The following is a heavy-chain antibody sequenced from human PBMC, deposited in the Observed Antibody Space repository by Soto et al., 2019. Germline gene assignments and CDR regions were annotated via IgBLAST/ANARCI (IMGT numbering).Heavy chain of an antibody. CDR2: ISFDGSKI. CDR3: ARAAGYSFGPDY. CDR1: GFNFRSYA. J-gene: IGHJ4*02. D-gene: IGHD5-12*01. V-gene: IGHV3-30-3*01. Sequence: QVHLVESGGGVVQPGRSLRLSCAASGFNFRSYAVHWVRQAPGKGLQWVAGISFDGSKIHYADSVKGRFTVSRDNSKNTVSLQMNSLRAEDTAVYYCARAAGYSFGPDYWGQGTLLTVSS.